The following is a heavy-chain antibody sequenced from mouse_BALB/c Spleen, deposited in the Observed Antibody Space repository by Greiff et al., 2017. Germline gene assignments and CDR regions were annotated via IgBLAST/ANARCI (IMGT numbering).Heavy chain of an antibody. J-gene: IGHJ3*01. CDR2: ISSGGSYT. CDR1: GFTFSSYG. Sequence: EVKLQESGGDLVKPGGSLKLSCAASGFTFSSYGMSWVRQTPDKRLEWVATISSGGSYTYYPDSVKGRFTISRDNAKNTLYLQMSSLKSEDTAMYYCARHGGDYDLFAYWGQGTLVTVSA. D-gene: IGHD2-4*01. V-gene: IGHV5-6*01. CDR3: ARHGGDYDLFAY.